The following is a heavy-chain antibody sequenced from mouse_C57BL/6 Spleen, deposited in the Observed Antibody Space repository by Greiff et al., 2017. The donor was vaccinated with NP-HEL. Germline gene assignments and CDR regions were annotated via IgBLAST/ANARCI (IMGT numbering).Heavy chain of an antibody. D-gene: IGHD2-5*01. J-gene: IGHJ2*01. CDR2: ISDGGSYT. Sequence: EVMLVESGGGLVKPGGSLKLSCAASGFTFSSYAMSWVRQTPEKRLEWVATISDGGSYTYYPDNVKGRFTISRDNAKNNLYLQMSHLKSEDTAMYYCARGGTYYSNYFDYWGQGTTLTVSS. V-gene: IGHV5-4*03. CDR1: GFTFSSYA. CDR3: ARGGTYYSNYFDY.